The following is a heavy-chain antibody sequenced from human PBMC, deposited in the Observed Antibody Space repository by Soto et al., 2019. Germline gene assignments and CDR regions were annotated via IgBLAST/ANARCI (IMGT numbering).Heavy chain of an antibody. CDR3: ARGEGYDILNGYYRMAEYFQQ. Sequence: QVQLVQSGAEVKKPGSSVKVSCKASGGTFSSYAISWVRQAPGQGLEWMGGIIPIFGTANYAQKFQGRVTMSGDESRSTAYMELSSLRSEDTAVYYCARGEGYDILNGYYRMAEYFQQWGQGTLVTVFS. V-gene: IGHV1-69*01. J-gene: IGHJ1*01. D-gene: IGHD3-9*01. CDR2: IIPIFGTA. CDR1: GGTFSSYA.